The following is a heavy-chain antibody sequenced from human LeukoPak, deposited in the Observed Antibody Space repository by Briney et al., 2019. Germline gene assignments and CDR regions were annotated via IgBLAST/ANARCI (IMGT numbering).Heavy chain of an antibody. Sequence: GGSLRLSCAASGFTFSSYEMNWVRLAPGKGLEWVSYISESGSAIYYADSVKGRFTISRDNAKNSLYLQMNSLRAEDTAVYYCARDRAYYYMDVWGKGTTVTVSS. CDR1: GFTFSSYE. J-gene: IGHJ6*03. D-gene: IGHD3-10*01. CDR3: ARDRAYYYMDV. V-gene: IGHV3-48*03. CDR2: ISESGSAI.